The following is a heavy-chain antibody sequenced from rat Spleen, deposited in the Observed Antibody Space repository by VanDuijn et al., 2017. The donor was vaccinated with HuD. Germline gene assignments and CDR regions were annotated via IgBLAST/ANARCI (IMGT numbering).Heavy chain of an antibody. Sequence: QVQLKESGPGLVQPSQTLSLTCTVSGFSLTSYNVHWVRQPPGKGLEWMGRMRYNGDTSYNSALKSRLSISRDTSKNQVFLKRNSLQTDDTGTYYCTRDYGGWGQGVMVTVSS. D-gene: IGHD1-11*01. CDR3: TRDYGG. CDR1: GFSLTSYN. J-gene: IGHJ2*01. V-gene: IGHV2-63*01. CDR2: MRYNGDT.